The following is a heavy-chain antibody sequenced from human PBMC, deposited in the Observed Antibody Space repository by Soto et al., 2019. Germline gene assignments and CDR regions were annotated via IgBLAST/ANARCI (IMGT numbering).Heavy chain of an antibody. V-gene: IGHV5-51*01. D-gene: IGHD3-3*01. CDR1: GYSFTSYW. Sequence: HGESLKISCKGSGYSFTSYWIGWVRQMPGKGLEWMGIIYPGDSDTRYSPSFQGQVTISADKSISTAYLQWSSLKASDTAMYYCARQSIFGVVITSNKDYYYKDVWSKGTTVTVSS. CDR2: IYPGDSDT. J-gene: IGHJ6*03. CDR3: ARQSIFGVVITSNKDYYYKDV.